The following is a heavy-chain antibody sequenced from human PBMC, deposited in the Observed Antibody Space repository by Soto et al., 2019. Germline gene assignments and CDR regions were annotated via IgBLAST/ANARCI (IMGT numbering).Heavy chain of an antibody. CDR2: INHTGAT. V-gene: IGHV4-34*01. J-gene: IGHJ5*02. Sequence: PSETLSLTCAVHGGSFTCYYWSWIRQPPGEGLEWIGEINHTGATNHNPSLKSRVTFSVDATKKEISLKLTSVTAADTAVYFCARGPQATRGYRFFDPWGREPWSPSPQ. CDR1: GGSFTCYY. D-gene: IGHD5-18*01. CDR3: ARGPQATRGYRFFDP.